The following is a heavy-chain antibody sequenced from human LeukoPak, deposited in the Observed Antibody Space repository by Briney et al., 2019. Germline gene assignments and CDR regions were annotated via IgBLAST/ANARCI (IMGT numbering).Heavy chain of an antibody. CDR3: ARRLGSSSTGSDY. V-gene: IGHV4-59*08. Sequence: SETLSLTCTVSGGSISSYYWSWIRQPPGKGLEWIGSIHYSGSTTYNPSLKSPVTISVDTSKNQFSLKLSSVTAADTAVYYCARRLGSSSTGSDYWGQGTLVTVSS. D-gene: IGHD2-2*01. J-gene: IGHJ4*02. CDR2: IHYSGST. CDR1: GGSISSYY.